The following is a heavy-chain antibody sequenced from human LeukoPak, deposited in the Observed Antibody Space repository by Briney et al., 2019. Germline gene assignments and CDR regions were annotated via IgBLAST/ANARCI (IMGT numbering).Heavy chain of an antibody. CDR3: ARDRSADRGFDY. V-gene: IGHV4-59*01. J-gene: IGHJ4*02. CDR1: GGSISSYY. Sequence: SETLSLTCTVSGGSISSYYWSWIRQPPGKGLEWIGYIYYSGSTNYNPSLKSRVTMSVDTSRNQFSLKLKSVTAADTAVYYCARDRSADRGFDYWGQGTLVNVSS. CDR2: IYYSGST.